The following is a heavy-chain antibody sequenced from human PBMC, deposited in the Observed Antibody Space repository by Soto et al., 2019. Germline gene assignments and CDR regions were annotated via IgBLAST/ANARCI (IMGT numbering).Heavy chain of an antibody. D-gene: IGHD3-22*01. Sequence: PGGSLILSFSSSGFTFYYYSIHLGLQSPGKGLECVSGISWNSGSIGYADSVKGRFNISRDNAKNSLYLQMNSLRAEDTALYYCEKEGKGDSSGYYDFDYWGQGTLVTVSS. CDR1: GFTFYYYS. V-gene: IGHV3-9*01. CDR2: ISWNSGSI. CDR3: EKEGKGDSSGYYDFDY. J-gene: IGHJ4*02.